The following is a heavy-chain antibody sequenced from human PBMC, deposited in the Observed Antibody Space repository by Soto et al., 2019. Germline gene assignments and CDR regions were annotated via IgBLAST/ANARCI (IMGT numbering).Heavy chain of an antibody. CDR3: ARAESGWYFMGFGY. CDR2: ISAYNGNT. D-gene: IGHD6-19*01. J-gene: IGHJ4*02. Sequence: GASVKVSCKASGYTFTSYGISWVRQAPGQGLEWMGWISAYNGNTNYAQKLQGRVTMTTDTSTSTAYMELRSLRSDDTAVYYCARAESGWYFMGFGYWGQGTLVTVSS. V-gene: IGHV1-18*01. CDR1: GYTFTSYG.